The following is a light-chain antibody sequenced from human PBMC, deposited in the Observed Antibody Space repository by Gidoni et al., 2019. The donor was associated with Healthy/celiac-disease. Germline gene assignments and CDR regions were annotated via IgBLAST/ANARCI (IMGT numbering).Light chain of an antibody. CDR3: NSRDSSGNHLV. CDR2: GKN. Sequence: SSELTQDTAVSVALGQTVRITCQGDSLRSYYASWYQQKPGQAPVLVIYGKNNRPSGIPDRFSGSSSGNTASLTITGAQAEDEADYYCNSRDSSGNHLVFGGGTKLT. V-gene: IGLV3-19*01. J-gene: IGLJ2*01. CDR1: SLRSYY.